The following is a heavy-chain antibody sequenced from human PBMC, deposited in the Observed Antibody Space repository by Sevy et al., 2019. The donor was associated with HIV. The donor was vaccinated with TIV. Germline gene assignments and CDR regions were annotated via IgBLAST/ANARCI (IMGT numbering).Heavy chain of an antibody. J-gene: IGHJ4*02. V-gene: IGHV3-74*01. D-gene: IGHD6-19*01. CDR2: INSDGSST. CDR1: GFTFSSYW. CDR3: ARDLGATLRIAVAAYFDY. Sequence: GGSLRLSCAASGFTFSSYWMHWVRQAPGKGLVWVSRINSDGSSTSYADSVKGRFTISKDNAKNTLYLQMNSLGAEDTAVYYCARDLGATLRIAVAAYFDYWGQGTLVTVSS.